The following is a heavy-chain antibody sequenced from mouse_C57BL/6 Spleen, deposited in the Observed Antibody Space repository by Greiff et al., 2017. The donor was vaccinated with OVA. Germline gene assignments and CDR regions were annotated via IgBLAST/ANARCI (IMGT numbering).Heavy chain of an antibody. CDR3: ARGGGYPSWFAY. CDR2: IYPGSGST. D-gene: IGHD1-1*02. J-gene: IGHJ3*01. V-gene: IGHV1-55*01. Sequence: VQLQQPGAELVKPGASVKMSCKASGYTFTSYWITWVKQRPGQGLEWIGDIYPGSGSTNYNEKFKSKATLTVDTSSSTAYMQLSSLTSEDSAVYYCARGGGYPSWFAYWGQGTLVTVSA. CDR1: GYTFTSYW.